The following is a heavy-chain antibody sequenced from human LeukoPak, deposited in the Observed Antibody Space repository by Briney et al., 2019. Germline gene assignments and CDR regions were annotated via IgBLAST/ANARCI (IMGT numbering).Heavy chain of an antibody. CDR1: GGSFSGSY. Sequence: SETLSLTCAVYGGSFSGSYWSWIRQPPGKGLEWIGEINHSGSTNYNPSLKSRVTISVDTSKNQFSLKLSSVTAADTAVYYCAREGLIAAAGNDAFDIWGQGTMVTVSS. J-gene: IGHJ3*02. V-gene: IGHV4-34*01. CDR3: AREGLIAAAGNDAFDI. D-gene: IGHD6-13*01. CDR2: INHSGST.